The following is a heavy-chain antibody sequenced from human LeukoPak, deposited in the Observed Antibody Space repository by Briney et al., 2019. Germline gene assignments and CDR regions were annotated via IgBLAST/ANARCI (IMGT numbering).Heavy chain of an antibody. CDR1: GFTFSTYS. J-gene: IGHJ4*02. CDR3: VRDRGGYSEFDY. CDR2: ISSSSTTI. V-gene: IGHV3-48*02. D-gene: IGHD5-18*01. Sequence: GGSLRLSCAASGFTFSTYSMNWVRQAPGEGLDWVSYISSSSTTINYADSVKGRFTISRDNAKNSLYLQMNSLRDEDTAVYYCVRDRGGYSEFDYWGQGTLVTVSS.